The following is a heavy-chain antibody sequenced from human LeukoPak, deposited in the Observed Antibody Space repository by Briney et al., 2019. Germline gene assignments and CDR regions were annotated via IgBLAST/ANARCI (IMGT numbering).Heavy chain of an antibody. V-gene: IGHV3-7*01. J-gene: IGHJ4*02. CDR3: ASTDDSSGYPERPFDY. CDR2: IKQDGSEK. CDR1: GFTFSSYW. D-gene: IGHD3-22*01. Sequence: GGSLRLSCAASGFTFSSYWMSWVRQAPGKGLEWVANIKQDGSEKYYVDSVKGRFTISRDNAKNSLYLQMNSLRAEDTAVYYCASTDDSSGYPERPFDYWGQGTLATVSS.